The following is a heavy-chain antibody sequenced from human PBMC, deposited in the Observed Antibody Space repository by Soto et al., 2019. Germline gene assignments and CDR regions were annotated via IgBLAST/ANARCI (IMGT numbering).Heavy chain of an antibody. V-gene: IGHV4-30-4*01. J-gene: IGHJ1*01. CDR1: GGSISSDDYY. CDR3: ARDLDGLHDDTSGPFPRPG. CDR2: IHSSGSI. D-gene: IGHD3-22*01. Sequence: TLSLTCTVSGGSISSDDYYWSWIRQAPGRGLEWIGYIHSSGSIYYNPSLKSRATMSIDTAGNQFSLNVSSVTVADTAVYYCARDLDGLHDDTSGPFPRPGWGQGTLVTVSS.